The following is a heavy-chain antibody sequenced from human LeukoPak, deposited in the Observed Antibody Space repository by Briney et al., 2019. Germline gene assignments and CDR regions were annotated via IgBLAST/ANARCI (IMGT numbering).Heavy chain of an antibody. D-gene: IGHD3-3*01. Sequence: GGSLRLSCAASGITFDDYAMHWVRQAPGKGLEWVSGINWNSITIGYADSVKGRFTISRDNAKNTLYLQMNSLRAEDTGVYYCAKDHYWSIDYWGRGTLVTVSS. CDR1: GITFDDYA. CDR3: AKDHYWSIDY. J-gene: IGHJ4*02. V-gene: IGHV3-9*01. CDR2: INWNSITI.